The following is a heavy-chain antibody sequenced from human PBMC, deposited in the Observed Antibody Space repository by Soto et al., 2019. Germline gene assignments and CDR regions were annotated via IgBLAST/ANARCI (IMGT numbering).Heavy chain of an antibody. J-gene: IGHJ5*01. D-gene: IGHD7-27*01. CDR3: ARGRYCLTGRCFPNWFDS. CDR1: GGSITSSEYY. Sequence: PSETLSLTCTVSGGSITSSEYYWAWIRQPPGKGLQFVGTIYYSATTYYNPSFESRVAISVDTSKSQFSLNVTSVTAADTAVYFCARGRYCLTGRCFPNWFDSWGQGALVTVSS. CDR2: IYYSATT. V-gene: IGHV4-39*01.